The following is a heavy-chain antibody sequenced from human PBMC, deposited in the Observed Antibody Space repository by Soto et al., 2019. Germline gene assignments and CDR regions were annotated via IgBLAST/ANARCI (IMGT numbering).Heavy chain of an antibody. Sequence: SETLSLTCTVSGGSISSGGYYWSWIRQHPGKGLEWIGYIYYSGSTYYNPSLKSRVTISVDTSKNQFSLKLSSVTAADTAVYYCARAHLAGYCSSTSCSADWFDPWGQGTLVTVSS. CDR3: ARAHLAGYCSSTSCSADWFDP. J-gene: IGHJ5*02. V-gene: IGHV4-31*03. CDR2: IYYSGST. CDR1: GGSISSGGYY. D-gene: IGHD2-2*01.